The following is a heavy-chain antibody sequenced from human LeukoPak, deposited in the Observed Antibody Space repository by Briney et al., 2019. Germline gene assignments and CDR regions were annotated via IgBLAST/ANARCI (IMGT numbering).Heavy chain of an antibody. CDR2: INANNDGS. V-gene: IGHV1-2*02. J-gene: IGHJ3*02. Sequence: ASVKVSCKASGYTITGYYMHWVRQAPGQGLEWMGWINANNDGSIYAQKFQGRVTMTRDTSINTAYIELSRLRSDDTAVYYCARKRGVGVDTNAFDMWGQGTMVTVSS. CDR3: ARKRGVGVDTNAFDM. D-gene: IGHD3-3*01. CDR1: GYTITGYY.